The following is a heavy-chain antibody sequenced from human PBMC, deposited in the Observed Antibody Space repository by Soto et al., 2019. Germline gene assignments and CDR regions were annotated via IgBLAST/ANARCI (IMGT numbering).Heavy chain of an antibody. V-gene: IGHV4-39*02. J-gene: IGHJ4*01. CDR2: IYYDGST. Sequence: SETLSLTCTVSGGSINNNNYYWAWIRQPPGKGLSWIASIYYDGSTYYNSSLKSRVTISRDTSKNHFSLRLTSMTAADTAVYYCATVLIGATRHSDADYWGHGTLVTVSS. CDR3: ATVLIGATRHSDADY. D-gene: IGHD2-15*01. CDR1: GGSINNNNYY.